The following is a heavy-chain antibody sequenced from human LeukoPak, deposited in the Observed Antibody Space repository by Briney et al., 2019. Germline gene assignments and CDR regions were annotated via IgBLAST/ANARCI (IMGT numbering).Heavy chain of an antibody. Sequence: ASVKVSCKASGYTFTGYYKHWVRQAPGQGLEWMGWINPNSGGTNYAQKFQGRVTMTRDTSISTAYMELSRLRSDDTAVYYCARDHRGPPFLSGGSGDGEGYDYWGQGTLVTVSS. CDR3: ARDHRGPPFLSGGSGDGEGYDY. J-gene: IGHJ4*02. CDR1: GYTFTGYY. CDR2: INPNSGGT. V-gene: IGHV1-2*02. D-gene: IGHD3-10*01.